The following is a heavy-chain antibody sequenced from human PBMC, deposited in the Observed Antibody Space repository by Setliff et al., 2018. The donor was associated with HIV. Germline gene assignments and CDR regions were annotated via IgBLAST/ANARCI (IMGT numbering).Heavy chain of an antibody. CDR3: ARNYYDVWSLSFGGWFDP. J-gene: IGHJ5*02. D-gene: IGHD3-3*01. Sequence: GASVKVSCKASGYTFTTYAMNWVRQAPGQGPEWMGWINTNTGNPTYAQGFTGRFVFPLDTSVSTAYLQISSLKAEDTAVYYCARNYYDVWSLSFGGWFDPWGQGTQVTVSS. V-gene: IGHV7-4-1*02. CDR2: INTNTGNP. CDR1: GYTFTTYA.